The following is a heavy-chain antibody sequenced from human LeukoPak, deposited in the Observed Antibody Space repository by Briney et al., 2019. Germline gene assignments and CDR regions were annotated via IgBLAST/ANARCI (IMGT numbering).Heavy chain of an antibody. Sequence: GASVKVSCKASGYTFTSYGISWVRQAPGQGLEWMGWISAYNGNTNYAQKLQGRVTMTTDTSKSTVYMELRSLRSDDTAVYYCARVIGGSYDNEFDIWGQGTMVTVSS. CDR2: ISAYNGNT. CDR1: GYTFTSYG. D-gene: IGHD1-26*01. CDR3: ARVIGGSYDNEFDI. V-gene: IGHV1-18*01. J-gene: IGHJ3*02.